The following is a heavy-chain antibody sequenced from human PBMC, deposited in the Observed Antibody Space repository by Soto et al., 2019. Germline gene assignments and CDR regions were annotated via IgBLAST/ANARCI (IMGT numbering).Heavy chain of an antibody. V-gene: IGHV3-72*01. Sequence: EVQLVESGGGLVQPGGSLRLSCAVSGFTFSDHYMDWVRQAPGKGLEWVGRSRNKANSYTTEYAACVKGRFTISRDDSENSLYLQMVSLKTEDTAVYFCIRPMTVTTRVFDYWGQGTLVTVSS. J-gene: IGHJ4*02. D-gene: IGHD1-1*01. CDR3: IRPMTVTTRVFDY. CDR2: SRNKANSYTT. CDR1: GFTFSDHY.